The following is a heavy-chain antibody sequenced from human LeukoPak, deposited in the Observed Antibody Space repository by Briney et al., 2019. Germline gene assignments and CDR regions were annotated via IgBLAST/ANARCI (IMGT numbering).Heavy chain of an antibody. J-gene: IGHJ5*02. CDR2: INHSGST. CDR3: ARGRRYSSGWYNWFDP. Sequence: SETLSLTCAVYGGSFSGYYWSWIRQPPEKGLEWNGEINHSGSTNYNPSLKSRVTISVDTSKNQFSLKLSSVTAADTAVYYCARGRRYSSGWYNWFDPWGQGTLVTVSS. CDR1: GGSFSGYY. D-gene: IGHD6-19*01. V-gene: IGHV4-34*01.